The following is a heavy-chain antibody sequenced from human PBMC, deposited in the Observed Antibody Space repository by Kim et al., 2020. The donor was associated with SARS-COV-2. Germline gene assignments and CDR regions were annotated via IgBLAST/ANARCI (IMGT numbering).Heavy chain of an antibody. D-gene: IGHD1-26*01. V-gene: IGHV3-23*01. CDR3: ANTYSGGYDS. CDR2: RT. J-gene: IGHJ5*01. Sequence: RTYEAESVKGRVTISSDNSKNTLYLQMNSLRAEDTAVYYCANTYSGGYDSWGQGTLVTVSS.